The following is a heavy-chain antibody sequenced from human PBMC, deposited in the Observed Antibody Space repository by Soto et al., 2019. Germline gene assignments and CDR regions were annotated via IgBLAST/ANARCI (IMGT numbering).Heavy chain of an antibody. D-gene: IGHD3-3*01. J-gene: IGHJ4*02. CDR1: GFTFSSYA. Sequence: GGSLRLSCAASGFTFSSYAMSWVRQAPGKGLEWVSAISGSGGSTYYADSVKGRFTISRDNPKNTLYLQMNSLRAEDTAVYYGAKATTIFGVVSPFDYWGQGTLLTVSS. CDR3: AKATTIFGVVSPFDY. V-gene: IGHV3-23*01. CDR2: ISGSGGST.